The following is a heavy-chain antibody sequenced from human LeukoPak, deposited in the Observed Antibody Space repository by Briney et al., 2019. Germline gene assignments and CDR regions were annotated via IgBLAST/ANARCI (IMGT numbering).Heavy chain of an antibody. CDR1: GYTFTGYY. V-gene: IGHV1-2*02. D-gene: IGHD5-12*01. CDR2: TNPNSGST. Sequence: ASVKVSCKASGYTFTGYYMHWVRQASGQGLEWMGWTNPNSGSTNYAQKFQGRVTMTRDTSISTAYMELRRLTADDTAVYYCVSRYSNNNWGQGTLVTVSS. J-gene: IGHJ4*02. CDR3: VSRYSNNN.